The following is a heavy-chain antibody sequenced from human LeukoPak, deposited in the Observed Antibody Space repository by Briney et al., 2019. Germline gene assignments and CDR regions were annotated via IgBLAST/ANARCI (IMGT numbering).Heavy chain of an antibody. V-gene: IGHV3-30-3*01. J-gene: IGHJ3*02. D-gene: IGHD6-6*01. CDR3: ARERGQLVHGDAFDI. CDR2: ISYDGSNK. CDR1: GFTFSSYA. Sequence: GGSLRLSCAASGFTFSSYAMHWVRQAPGKGLEWVAVISYDGSNKYYADSVKGRFTISRDNAKNSLYLQMNSLRAEDTAVYYCARERGQLVHGDAFDIWGQGTMVTVSS.